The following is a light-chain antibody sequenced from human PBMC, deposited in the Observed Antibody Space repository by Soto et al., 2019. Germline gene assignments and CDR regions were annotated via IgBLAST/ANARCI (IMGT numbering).Light chain of an antibody. J-gene: IGKJ1*01. CDR2: AAS. CDR3: QQYDTPPRT. Sequence: EIVLTQSPGTLSLSPGDGATLSCRASQNLGSGYLAWYQQKPGQAPRILIYAASSRATGIPDRFSGSGSGTDFSLTISRLEPEDFAVYYCQQYDTPPRTFGQGTKVDIK. V-gene: IGKV3-20*01. CDR1: QNLGSGY.